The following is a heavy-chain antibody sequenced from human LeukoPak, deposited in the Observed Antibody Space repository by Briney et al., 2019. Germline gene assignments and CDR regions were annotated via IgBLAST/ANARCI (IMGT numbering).Heavy chain of an antibody. CDR3: ASSMYMGNFDY. Sequence: PSETLSLTCTVSGGSISSYYWSWIRRPPGKGLEWIGYIYYSGSTNYNPSLKSRVTISVDTSKNQFSLKLRSVTAADTAVYYCASSMYMGNFDYWGQGTLVTVSS. V-gene: IGHV4-59*01. CDR2: IYYSGST. CDR1: GGSISSYY. D-gene: IGHD7-27*01. J-gene: IGHJ4*02.